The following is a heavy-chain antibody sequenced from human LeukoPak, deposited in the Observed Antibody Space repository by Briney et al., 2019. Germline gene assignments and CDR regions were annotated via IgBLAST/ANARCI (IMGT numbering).Heavy chain of an antibody. J-gene: IGHJ4*02. CDR1: GFTFSSYA. V-gene: IGHV3-23*01. CDR2: ISGSGGST. Sequence: PGGSLRLSCAASGFTFSSYAMSWVRQAPGKGLEWVSAISGSGGSTYYADSVKGRFTISRDNAKNSLYLQMNSLRAEDTAVYYCARGGVSSAWYFVYWGQGTLVTVSS. D-gene: IGHD6-19*01. CDR3: ARGGVSSAWYFVY.